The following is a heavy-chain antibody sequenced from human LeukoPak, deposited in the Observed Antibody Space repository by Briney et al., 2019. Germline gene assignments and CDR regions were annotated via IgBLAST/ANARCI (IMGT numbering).Heavy chain of an antibody. CDR3: ATVAGTGFNYYYYYMDV. CDR2: ISYDGSNK. CDR1: GFTFSSYA. D-gene: IGHD6-13*01. Sequence: GGSLRLSCAASGFTFSSYAMHWVRQAPGKGLEWVAVISYDGSNKYYADSVKGRFTISRDNSKNTLYLQMNSLRAEDTAVYYCATVAGTGFNYYYYYMDVWGKGTTVTVSS. J-gene: IGHJ6*03. V-gene: IGHV3-30*04.